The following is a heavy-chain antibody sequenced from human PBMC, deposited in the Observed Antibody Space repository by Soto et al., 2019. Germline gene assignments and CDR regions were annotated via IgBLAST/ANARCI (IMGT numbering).Heavy chain of an antibody. V-gene: IGHV6-1*01. Sequence: PSQTLSLTCAISGDSVSSNSAAWNWIRQSPSRGLEWLGRTYYRSKWYNDYAVSVKSRITINPDTSKNQFSLQLNSVTPEDTAVYYCARDIVLMVYAIDWFDPWGQGTLVTVSS. J-gene: IGHJ5*02. CDR2: TYYRSKWYN. CDR1: GDSVSSNSAA. CDR3: ARDIVLMVYAIDWFDP. D-gene: IGHD2-8*01.